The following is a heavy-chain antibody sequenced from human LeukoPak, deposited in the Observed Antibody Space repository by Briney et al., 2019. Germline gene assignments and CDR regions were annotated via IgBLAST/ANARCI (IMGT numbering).Heavy chain of an antibody. CDR2: IKPDGSGK. CDR3: ARGGGTFDY. Sequence: PGGSLRLSCAASGLTFTPYWMTWVRQAPGKGLEWVANIKPDGSGKYYVDFVKGRFTISRDNAKNSLYLQMNSLRAEDTAVYYCARGGGTFDYWGQGTLVTVSS. CDR1: GLTFTPYW. D-gene: IGHD1-1*01. V-gene: IGHV3-7*01. J-gene: IGHJ4*02.